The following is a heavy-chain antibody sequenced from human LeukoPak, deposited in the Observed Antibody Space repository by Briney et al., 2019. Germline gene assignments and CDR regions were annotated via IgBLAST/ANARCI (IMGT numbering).Heavy chain of an antibody. CDR2: IYYSGST. D-gene: IGHD2-2*01. Sequence: SETLSLTCTVSGGSISSGDYYWSWIRQPPGKGLEWIGYIYYSGSTYYNPSLKSRVTISVDTSKNQFSLKLSSVTAADTAVYYCARIVVVPAAMPLGMDAWGQGTTVTVSS. CDR3: ARIVVVPAAMPLGMDA. V-gene: IGHV4-30-4*01. J-gene: IGHJ6*02. CDR1: GGSISSGDYY.